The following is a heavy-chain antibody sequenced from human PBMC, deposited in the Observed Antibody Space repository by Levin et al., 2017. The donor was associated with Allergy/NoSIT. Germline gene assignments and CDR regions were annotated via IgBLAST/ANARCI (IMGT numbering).Heavy chain of an antibody. Sequence: GGSLRLSCAASGFTFNSYAMSWVRQAPGKGLEWVSVISGSGSNTYYADSVKGRFTVFRDNSKNTLYLQMNSLRAEDTAVYYCAKGRGSGTYYNFDYWGQGTLVTVSS. D-gene: IGHD3-10*01. J-gene: IGHJ4*02. CDR1: GFTFNSYA. CDR3: AKGRGSGTYYNFDY. CDR2: ISGSGSNT. V-gene: IGHV3-23*01.